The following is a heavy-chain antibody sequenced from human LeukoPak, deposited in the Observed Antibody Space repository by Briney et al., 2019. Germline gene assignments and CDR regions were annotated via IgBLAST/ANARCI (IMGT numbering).Heavy chain of an antibody. CDR3: ARGSSSWPYYMDI. CDR1: GYTFTSYA. Sequence: ASVKVSCKASGYTFTSYAIHWVRQAPGQGLEWMGWINADNGNTKYSQEFQGRVTITRDTSASTAYMELSSLRSEDMAVYYCARGSSSWPYYMDIWGKGTTVTVSS. V-gene: IGHV1-3*03. J-gene: IGHJ6*03. D-gene: IGHD6-13*01. CDR2: INADNGNT.